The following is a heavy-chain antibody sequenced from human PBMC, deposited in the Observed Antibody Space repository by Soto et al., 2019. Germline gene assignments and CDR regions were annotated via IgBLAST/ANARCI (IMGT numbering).Heavy chain of an antibody. CDR2: ISGSGGTT. D-gene: IGHD2-2*01. CDR1: GFTFSSFA. CDR3: TRVRRYIVVVPAGTDAFDI. J-gene: IGHJ3*02. Sequence: GGSLRLSCAASGFTFSSFAMSWVRQLPGKGLEWVSGISGSGGTTEYAASVKGRFTISRDDSKSIAYLQMNSLKTEDTAVYYCTRVRRYIVVVPAGTDAFDIWGQGTMVTVSS. V-gene: IGHV3-49*04.